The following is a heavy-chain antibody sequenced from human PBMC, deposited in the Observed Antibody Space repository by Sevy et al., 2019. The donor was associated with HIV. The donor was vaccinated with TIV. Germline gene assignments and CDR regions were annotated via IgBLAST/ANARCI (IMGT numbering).Heavy chain of an antibody. J-gene: IGHJ6*02. V-gene: IGHV1-2*02. CDR3: AREYCSSTSCYRSYYCYGMDV. Sequence: ASVKVSCKASGYTFTGYYMHWVRQAPGQGLEWMGWINPNSGGTNYSQKFQGRVTMTRDTSISTAYMELSRLRSDDTAVYYCAREYCSSTSCYRSYYCYGMDVWGQGTTVTVS. CDR1: GYTFTGYY. D-gene: IGHD2-2*02. CDR2: INPNSGGT.